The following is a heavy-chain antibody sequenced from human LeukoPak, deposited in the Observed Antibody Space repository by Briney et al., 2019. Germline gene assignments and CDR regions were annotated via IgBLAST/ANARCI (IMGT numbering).Heavy chain of an antibody. D-gene: IGHD2-2*01. CDR1: GFSFSRYG. V-gene: IGHV3-30*19. J-gene: IGHJ4*02. CDR3: ARAQLEYCSTTSCYVFDS. CDR2: ISFDGNEK. Sequence: GRSLRLSCVASGFSFSRYGMHWVRQAPGKGLEWVAVISFDGNEKYYADSVKGRFTISTDIFKNTLYLEMNSLRADDTAMYYCARAQLEYCSTTSCYVFDSWGRGTLVTVSS.